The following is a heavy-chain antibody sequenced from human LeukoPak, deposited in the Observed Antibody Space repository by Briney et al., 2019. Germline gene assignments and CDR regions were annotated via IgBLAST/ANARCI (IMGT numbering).Heavy chain of an antibody. CDR2: IYSGGST. CDR3: ARGGGYYWFDP. D-gene: IGHD2-15*01. V-gene: IGHV3-66*02. CDR1: GLTVSSNY. Sequence: GGSLRLSCAASGLTVSSNYMSWVRQAPGKGLEWVSVIYSGGSTYYADSVKGRFTISRDNSRNTLYLQMNSLRAEDTAVYYCARGGGYYWFDPWGRGTLVTVSS. J-gene: IGHJ5*02.